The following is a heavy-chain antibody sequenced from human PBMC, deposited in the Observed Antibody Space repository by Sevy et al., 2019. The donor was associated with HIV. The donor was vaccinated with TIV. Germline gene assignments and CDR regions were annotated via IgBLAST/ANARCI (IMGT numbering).Heavy chain of an antibody. J-gene: IGHJ5*02. CDR3: AKEGYYYDSHSADWFDP. D-gene: IGHD3-22*01. CDR1: GFNISPYA. Sequence: GGSLRLSCSASGFNISPYALHWVRQTPGKGLQWLAVISKDGTNKDYADFVKGRFSLSRDNSKNTLYLQMSNLRPEDTAVYYCAKEGYYYDSHSADWFDPLGQGTLVTVSS. CDR2: ISKDGTNK. V-gene: IGHV3-30*04.